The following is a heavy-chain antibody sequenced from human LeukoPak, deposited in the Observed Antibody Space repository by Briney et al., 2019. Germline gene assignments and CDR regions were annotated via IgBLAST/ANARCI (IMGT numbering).Heavy chain of an antibody. J-gene: IGHJ4*02. Sequence: GGSLRLSCTASGFAFSTYWMHWVRQGPGKGLEWVGRIQRKTDGGTTDYAAPVKGRFTISRDDSENTLYLQMNSLKIEDTAVYYCTTESSGGSDNWGQGTLVTVSS. CDR2: IQRKTDGGTT. CDR3: TTESSGGSDN. CDR1: GFAFSTYW. D-gene: IGHD1-26*01. V-gene: IGHV3-15*01.